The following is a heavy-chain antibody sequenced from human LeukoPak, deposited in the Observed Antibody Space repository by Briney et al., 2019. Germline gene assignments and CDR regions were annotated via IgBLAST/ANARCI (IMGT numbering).Heavy chain of an antibody. D-gene: IGHD3-9*01. V-gene: IGHV3-74*01. Sequence: GGSLRLSCAASGFTFSSHWMHWVRQAPGKGLVWVSRINSDGSSTSYADSVKGRFTISRDNAKNTLYLQMNSLRAEDTAVYYCAREYYDILTGYSPLGYWGQGTLVTVSS. CDR1: GFTFSSHW. CDR3: AREYYDILTGYSPLGY. CDR2: INSDGSST. J-gene: IGHJ4*02.